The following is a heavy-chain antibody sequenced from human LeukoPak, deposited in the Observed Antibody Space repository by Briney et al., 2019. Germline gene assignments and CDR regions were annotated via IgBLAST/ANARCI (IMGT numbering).Heavy chain of an antibody. CDR3: ARQVGYSSGWYIY. Sequence: SSETLSLTCTVSGGSISTYYWSWIRQPPGKGLEWIGHIYYSGSTNYNPSLKSRVTISVDTSNNQLSLKLTSVTAADTAVYYCARQVGYSSGWYIYWGQGTLVTVSS. CDR2: IYYSGST. D-gene: IGHD6-19*01. V-gene: IGHV4-59*08. J-gene: IGHJ4*02. CDR1: GGSISTYY.